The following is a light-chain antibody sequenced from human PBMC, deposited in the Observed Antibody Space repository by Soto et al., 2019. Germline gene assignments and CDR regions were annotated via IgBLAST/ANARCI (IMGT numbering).Light chain of an antibody. CDR2: EVV. Sequence: QSGLTQPPSASGSPGQSVTISCTGTKNDIGVHAVVSWHQHHPGKAPRLIIYEVVPRPSGVPDRFSGSKSGNTASLTVSGLQAADEADYFCKSYAGSNTYVFGSGTKVTVL. J-gene: IGLJ1*01. V-gene: IGLV2-8*01. CDR3: KSYAGSNTYV. CDR1: KNDIGVHAV.